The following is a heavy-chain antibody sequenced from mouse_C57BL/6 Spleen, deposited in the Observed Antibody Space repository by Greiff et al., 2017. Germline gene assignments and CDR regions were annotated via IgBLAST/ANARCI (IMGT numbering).Heavy chain of an antibody. Sequence: QVQLQQPGAELAKPGASVKLSCKASGYTFTSYWMHWVKQRPGRGLEWIGRIDPNSGGTKYNEKFKGKATLTVAKPSSTAYMQLSSLTSEDSAVYYCAREDYDYDEGAWFAYWGQGTLVTVAA. J-gene: IGHJ3*01. D-gene: IGHD2-4*01. CDR1: GYTFTSYW. CDR3: AREDYDYDEGAWFAY. V-gene: IGHV1-72*01. CDR2: IDPNSGGT.